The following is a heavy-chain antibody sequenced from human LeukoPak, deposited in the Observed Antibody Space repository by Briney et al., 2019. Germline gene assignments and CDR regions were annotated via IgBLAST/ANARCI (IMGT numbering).Heavy chain of an antibody. Sequence: PGGSLRLSCAPSGFTFSSYWMHWVRHAPGKGLVWVSRIKSDGSSTNYADSVKGRFTISRDNAKNTLYLQMNSLRAEDTAVYYCARTSAARYAFDIWGQGTMVTVSS. V-gene: IGHV3-74*01. J-gene: IGHJ3*02. CDR3: ARTSAARYAFDI. CDR1: GFTFSSYW. CDR2: IKSDGSST. D-gene: IGHD6-6*01.